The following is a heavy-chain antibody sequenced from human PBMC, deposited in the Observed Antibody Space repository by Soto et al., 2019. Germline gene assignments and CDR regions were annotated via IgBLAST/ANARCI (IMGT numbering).Heavy chain of an antibody. CDR2: IRSGGSNE. J-gene: IGHJ3*01. CDR3: ARGPLGAFDL. CDR1: GFSFSGSY. V-gene: IGHV3-11*01. Sequence: QVQLVESGGGLVKPGGSLRLSCAASGFSFSGSYMSWIRQAPGKGLEWVSYIRSGGSNEYYAASVRGRFAISRDDAKNSLDLQLNCLRADDTAVYYCARGPLGAFDLWGQGTMVTVSS.